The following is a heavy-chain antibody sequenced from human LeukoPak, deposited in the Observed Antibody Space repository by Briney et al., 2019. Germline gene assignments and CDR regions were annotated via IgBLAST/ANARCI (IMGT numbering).Heavy chain of an antibody. D-gene: IGHD3-10*01. CDR1: GFTFNSYW. V-gene: IGHV3-7*03. CDR3: ARGGGTGDY. J-gene: IGHJ4*02. CDR2: IKQDGSEK. Sequence: GGSLRLSCAASGFTFNSYWMSWVRQAPGKGLEWVANIKQDGSEKYYVDSVKGRFTISRDNAKNSLYLQMNSLRAEDTAVYYCARGGGTGDYWGQGTLVTVSS.